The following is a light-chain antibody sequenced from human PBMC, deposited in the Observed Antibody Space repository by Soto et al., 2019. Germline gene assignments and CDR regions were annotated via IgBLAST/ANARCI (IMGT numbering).Light chain of an antibody. J-gene: IGLJ3*02. Sequence: QPVLTQPASVSGSPGQSITISCTGTSSDIIDNNYVSWYQQHPGKAPKLIIYDVTNRPSGVSNRFSGSKSGNTASLTISGLQAEDEADYYCSSYRSSTIGVFGGGTKVTVL. CDR1: SSDIIDNNY. V-gene: IGLV2-14*01. CDR3: SSYRSSTIGV. CDR2: DVT.